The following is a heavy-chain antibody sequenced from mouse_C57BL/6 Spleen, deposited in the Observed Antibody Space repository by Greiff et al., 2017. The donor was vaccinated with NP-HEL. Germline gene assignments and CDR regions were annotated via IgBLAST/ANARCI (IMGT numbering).Heavy chain of an antibody. CDR3: ARRGLGRNYFDY. Sequence: EVKLMESGGGLVKPGGSLKLSCAASGFTFSSYAMSWVRQTPEKRLEWVATISDGGSYTYYPDNVKGRFTISRDNAKNNLYLQMSHLKSEDTAMYYCARRGLGRNYFDYWGQGTTLTVSS. V-gene: IGHV5-4*03. CDR2: ISDGGSYT. CDR1: GFTFSSYA. D-gene: IGHD4-1*01. J-gene: IGHJ2*01.